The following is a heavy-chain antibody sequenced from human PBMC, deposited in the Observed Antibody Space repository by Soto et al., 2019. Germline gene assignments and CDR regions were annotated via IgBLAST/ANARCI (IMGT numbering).Heavy chain of an antibody. CDR3: AGYCSSTSCYSYYYYYMDV. D-gene: IGHD2-2*01. CDR2: INHSGST. V-gene: IGHV4-34*01. J-gene: IGHJ6*03. Sequence: SETLSLTRAVYGGSFSGYYWSWIRQPPGKGLEWIGEINHSGSTNYNPSLKSRVTISVDTSKNQFSLKLSSVTAADTAVYYCAGYCSSTSCYSYYYYYMDVWGKGTTVTVSS. CDR1: GGSFSGYY.